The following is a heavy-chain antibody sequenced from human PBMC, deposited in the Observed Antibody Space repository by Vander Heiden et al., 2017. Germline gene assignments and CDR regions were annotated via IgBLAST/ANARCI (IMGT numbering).Heavy chain of an antibody. V-gene: IGHV1-69*01. Sequence: QVQLVQSGAEVKKPGSSVKVSCKASGGTFSSYAIRWVRQAPGQGLEWMGGIIPIFGTANYAQKFQGRVTITADESTSTAYMELSSLRSEDTAVYYCASQVGYCSSTSCENYYYYGMDVWGQGTTVTVSS. CDR1: GGTFSSYA. J-gene: IGHJ6*02. D-gene: IGHD2-2*01. CDR2: IIPIFGTA. CDR3: ASQVGYCSSTSCENYYYYGMDV.